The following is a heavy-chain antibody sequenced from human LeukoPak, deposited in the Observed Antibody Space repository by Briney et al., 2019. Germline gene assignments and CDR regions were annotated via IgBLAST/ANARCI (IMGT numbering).Heavy chain of an antibody. Sequence: GGSLRHSCAASGFTFSSYWMTWVRQGPGKGLEWVANIKPDGSLIYYVDSVKGRFTISRDNAKNSLYLQMNSLRAEDTAVYYCAKWELYSGFYYIDYWGQGTLATVSS. D-gene: IGHD1-26*01. V-gene: IGHV3-7*01. CDR2: IKPDGSLI. CDR1: GFTFSSYW. CDR3: AKWELYSGFYYIDY. J-gene: IGHJ4*02.